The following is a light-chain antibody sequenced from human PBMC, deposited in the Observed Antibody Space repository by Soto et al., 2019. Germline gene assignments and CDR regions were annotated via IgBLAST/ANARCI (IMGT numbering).Light chain of an antibody. CDR1: SSDVGSYNY. Sequence: QSALTQPRSVSGSPGQSVTISCTGTSSDVGSYNYVSWHQQHPGKAPKLVIYDVTQRPSGVPDRFSAPKSGITASLTISGLQAEDEADYYCCSYAAGDSFKFGGGTKLTVL. V-gene: IGLV2-11*01. CDR2: DVT. J-gene: IGLJ2*01. CDR3: CSYAAGDSFK.